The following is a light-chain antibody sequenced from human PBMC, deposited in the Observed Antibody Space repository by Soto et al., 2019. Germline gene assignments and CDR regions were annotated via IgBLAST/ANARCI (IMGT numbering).Light chain of an antibody. Sequence: EIVLTQPPGTLSLSPGERATLSCRASQSISSTYLAWYRQKPGQAPRLLIYAASSRATGIPDRFSGSGSGTDFTLNISRLEPEDFAVYYCQQYYASSWTFGQGTRVEIK. V-gene: IGKV3-20*01. J-gene: IGKJ1*01. CDR2: AAS. CDR1: QSISSTY. CDR3: QQYYASSWT.